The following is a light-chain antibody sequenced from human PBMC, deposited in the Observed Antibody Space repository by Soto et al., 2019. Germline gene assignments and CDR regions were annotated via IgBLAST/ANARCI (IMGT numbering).Light chain of an antibody. CDR2: GAS. J-gene: IGKJ2*01. Sequence: EIVMTQSPATLSVSPGERVTLSCGASQSISGDLAWYQQKPGQAPRLLIYGASTRATGVPARFSGSGSATEFTLTISSLQSEDFAVYYCQQYDSWPHTFGLGTSLEIK. CDR3: QQYDSWPHT. CDR1: QSISGD. V-gene: IGKV3-15*01.